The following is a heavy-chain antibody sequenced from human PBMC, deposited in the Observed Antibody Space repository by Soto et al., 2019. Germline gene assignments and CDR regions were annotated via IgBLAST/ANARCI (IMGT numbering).Heavy chain of an antibody. V-gene: IGHV1-58*02. J-gene: IGHJ3*02. CDR2: IVVGSGNT. D-gene: IGHD6-13*01. Sequence: EASVKVSCKASGFTFTSSAMQWVRQARGQRLEWIGWIVVGSGNTNYAQKFQERVTITRDMSTSTAYMELSSLRSEDTAVYYCAADLRIAAAGYQIDAFDIWGQGTMVTVSS. CDR3: AADLRIAAAGYQIDAFDI. CDR1: GFTFTSSA.